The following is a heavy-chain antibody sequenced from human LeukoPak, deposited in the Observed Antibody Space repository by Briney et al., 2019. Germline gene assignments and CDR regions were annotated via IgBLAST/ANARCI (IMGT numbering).Heavy chain of an antibody. CDR3: ASRTRLSYDGNGYYNS. Sequence: PGGSLRLSCAASGFPFSSYSMNWVRLAPGKGLEWVSSISSGSSSIYYADSVKGRFTISRDNAKKSLYLQMNSLRAEDSAVYYCASRTRLSYDGNGYYNSWGQGTLVTVSS. D-gene: IGHD3-9*01. J-gene: IGHJ4*02. CDR1: GFPFSSYS. V-gene: IGHV3-21*01. CDR2: ISSGSSSI.